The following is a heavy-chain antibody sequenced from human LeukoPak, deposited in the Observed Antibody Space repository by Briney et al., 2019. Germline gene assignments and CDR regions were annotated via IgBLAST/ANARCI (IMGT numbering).Heavy chain of an antibody. Sequence: GGSLRLSCAASGFTFSAYWMTWVRQAPGKGPEWVANIQQDGSHKHYVDSVKGRFTISRDNAKNSLYLQMNSLRAEDTAVYFCARDGYATGSHDYWGQGALVTVSS. CDR3: ARDGYATGSHDY. CDR1: GFTFSAYW. CDR2: IQQDGSHK. J-gene: IGHJ4*02. V-gene: IGHV3-7*04. D-gene: IGHD3-10*01.